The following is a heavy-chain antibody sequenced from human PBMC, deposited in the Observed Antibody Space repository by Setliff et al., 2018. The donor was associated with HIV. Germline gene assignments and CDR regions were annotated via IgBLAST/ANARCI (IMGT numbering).Heavy chain of an antibody. CDR1: GFTFSSYR. CDR2: ISSSSTYI. D-gene: IGHD1-20*01. Sequence: GGSLRLSCAASGFTFSSYRMNWVRQAPGKGLEWVSSISSSSTYIYYADSVKGRFTISRDNAKNSLYLQMNSLRAEDTAVYYCTRDYAYDWNAVMDVWGKGTTVTVSS. J-gene: IGHJ6*03. CDR3: TRDYAYDWNAVMDV. V-gene: IGHV3-21*01.